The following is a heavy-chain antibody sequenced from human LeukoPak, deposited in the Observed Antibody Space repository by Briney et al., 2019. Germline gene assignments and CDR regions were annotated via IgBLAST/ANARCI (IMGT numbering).Heavy chain of an antibody. J-gene: IGHJ6*02. CDR2: ISSSGSTI. CDR1: GFTFSSYE. Sequence: PGGSLRLSCAASGFTFSSYEMNWVRQAPGKGLEGVSYISSSGSTIYYADSVKGRFTSSRDNAKNTLYLQMNSLRAEDTAVYYCARDRDIVVVVAAEYYNYGMDVWGQGATVTVSS. V-gene: IGHV3-48*03. D-gene: IGHD2-15*01. CDR3: ARDRDIVVVVAAEYYNYGMDV.